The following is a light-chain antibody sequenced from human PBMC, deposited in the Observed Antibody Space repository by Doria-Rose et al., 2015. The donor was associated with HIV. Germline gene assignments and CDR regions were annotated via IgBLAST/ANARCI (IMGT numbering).Light chain of an antibody. CDR3: QQYYDTPS. Sequence: DIQVTLSPESLGMSLGERATLNCKSNQSLLYTSKNYLAWYQQKPGQPPKLLIYWASTRQSGVPARFSGSGSGTDFTITISSLEAEDVAVYYCQQYYDTPSFGPGTTVDIK. V-gene: IGKV4-1*01. CDR2: WAS. CDR1: QSLLYTSKNY. J-gene: IGKJ3*01.